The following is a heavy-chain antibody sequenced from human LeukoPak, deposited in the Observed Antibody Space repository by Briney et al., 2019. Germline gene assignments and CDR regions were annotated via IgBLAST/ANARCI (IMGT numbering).Heavy chain of an antibody. CDR3: RGDDFDY. CDR1: GFTFSDTW. Sequence: PGGSLRLSCAASGFTFSDTWMSWIRQAPGKGLEWVGRIKSKTHGGTTDYAAPVKGRFTVSRDDSKNTLYLQMSSLKTEDTAAYYCRGDDFDYWGQGTLVTVSS. V-gene: IGHV3-15*01. CDR2: IKSKTHGGTT. D-gene: IGHD3-16*01. J-gene: IGHJ4*02.